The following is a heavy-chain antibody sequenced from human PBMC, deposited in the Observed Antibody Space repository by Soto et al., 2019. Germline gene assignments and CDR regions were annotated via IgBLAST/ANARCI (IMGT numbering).Heavy chain of an antibody. D-gene: IGHD3-16*01. CDR3: AKGNWGHLAAVHFDS. Sequence: EVQLLESGGGLVQPGGSLRLSCAASGFTFSSGAMSWVRQAPGKGLEWVSSISGSGGSTSYADYVKGRFTISRDNSKNTLDLHRNSLRAADPAVYFCAKGNWGHLAAVHFDSWGQGSQVTVSS. J-gene: IGHJ4*02. CDR2: ISGSGGST. V-gene: IGHV3-23*01. CDR1: GFTFSSGA.